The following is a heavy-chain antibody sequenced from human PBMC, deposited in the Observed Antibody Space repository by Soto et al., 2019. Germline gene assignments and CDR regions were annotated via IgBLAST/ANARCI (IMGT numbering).Heavy chain of an antibody. CDR2: ISWNSGSI. Sequence: TGGSLRLSCAASGFTFDDFAMHWVRQAPGKGLEWVSGISWNSGSIGYGDSVKGRFTISRDNAKNSLYLQMNSLRGEDTALYYCAKGVYAGDLYGMDVWGQGTTVTVSS. D-gene: IGHD2-8*01. V-gene: IGHV3-9*01. CDR3: AKGVYAGDLYGMDV. CDR1: GFTFDDFA. J-gene: IGHJ6*02.